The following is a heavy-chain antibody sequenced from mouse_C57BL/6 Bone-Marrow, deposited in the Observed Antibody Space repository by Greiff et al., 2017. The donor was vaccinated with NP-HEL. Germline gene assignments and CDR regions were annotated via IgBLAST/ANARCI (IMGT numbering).Heavy chain of an antibody. V-gene: IGHV3-6*01. CDR1: GYSITSGYY. D-gene: IGHD2-2*01. Sequence: EVQRVESGPGLVKPSQSLPLTCSVTGYSITSGYYWNWIRQFPGNKLEWLGYISYAGSNEYNPFPKNRIPITRAPSKNQFFLKLNSVTTEDTATYYCAREMVTSSYWYFDVWGTGTTVTVSS. CDR3: AREMVTSSYWYFDV. CDR2: ISYAGSN. J-gene: IGHJ1*03.